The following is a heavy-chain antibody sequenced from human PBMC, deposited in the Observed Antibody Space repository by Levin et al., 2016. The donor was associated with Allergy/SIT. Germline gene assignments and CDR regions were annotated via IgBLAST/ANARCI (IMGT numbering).Heavy chain of an antibody. V-gene: IGHV3-33*01. J-gene: IGHJ4*02. D-gene: IGHD2-15*01. CDR3: ARAASYCSGGSCYYFDY. CDR2: IWYDGSNK. Sequence: GESLKISCAASGFTFSSYGMHWVRQAPGKGLEWVAVIWYDGSNKYYADSVKGRFTISRDNSKNTLYLQMNSLRAEDTAVYYCARAASYCSGGSCYYFDYWGQGTLVTVSS. CDR1: GFTFSSYG.